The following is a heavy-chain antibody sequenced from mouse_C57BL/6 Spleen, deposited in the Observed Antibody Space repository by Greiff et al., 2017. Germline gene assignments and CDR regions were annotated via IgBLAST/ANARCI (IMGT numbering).Heavy chain of an antibody. Sequence: DVQLQESGPELVKPGASVKISCKASGYSFTGYYMNWVKQSPEKSLEWIGEINPSTGGTTYNQKFKAKATLTVDKSSSTAYMQLKSLTSEDSAVYYCARFDGSSWDYWGQGTTLTVSS. V-gene: IGHV1-42*01. D-gene: IGHD1-1*01. CDR3: ARFDGSSWDY. CDR1: GYSFTGYY. J-gene: IGHJ2*01. CDR2: INPSTGGT.